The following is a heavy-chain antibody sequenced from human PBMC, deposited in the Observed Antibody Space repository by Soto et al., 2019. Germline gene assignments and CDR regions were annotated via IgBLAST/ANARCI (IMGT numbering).Heavy chain of an antibody. Sequence: GGSLRLSCAASGFTFSSYAMHWVRQAPGKGLEWVAVISYDGSNKYYADSVKGRFTISRDNSKNTLYLQMNSLRAEDTAVYYCASTTISDYYYGMDVWGQGTTVTVSS. D-gene: IGHD3-3*01. CDR3: ASTTISDYYYGMDV. CDR1: GFTFSSYA. V-gene: IGHV3-30-3*01. J-gene: IGHJ6*02. CDR2: ISYDGSNK.